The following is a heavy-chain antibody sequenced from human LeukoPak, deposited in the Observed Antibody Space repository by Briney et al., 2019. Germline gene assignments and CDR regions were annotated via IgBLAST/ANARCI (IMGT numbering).Heavy chain of an antibody. CDR3: AKDSWHAIAAAGYFDY. CDR2: IYYSGST. CDR1: GVSISSYY. J-gene: IGHJ4*02. D-gene: IGHD6-13*01. V-gene: IGHV4-59*12. Sequence: SETLSLTCTVSGVSISSYYWSWIRQPPGKGLEWIGYIYYSGSTNYNPSPKSRVTISVDTSKNQFSLKLSSVTAADTALYYCAKDSWHAIAAAGYFDYWGQGTLVTVSS.